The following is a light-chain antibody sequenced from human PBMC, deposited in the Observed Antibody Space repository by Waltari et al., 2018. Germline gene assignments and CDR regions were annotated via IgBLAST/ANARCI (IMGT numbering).Light chain of an antibody. Sequence: QSALTQPPSASGSAGPSVTISCTGPRSAIGSYNFVPRYQQHPCKVPKLIISEVNKRPSGVPDRFSGSKSVNTASLTVSGLQAEDEADYYCSSYAGTKNPYVFGTGTKVTVL. J-gene: IGLJ1*01. V-gene: IGLV2-8*01. CDR2: EVN. CDR1: RSAIGSYNF. CDR3: SSYAGTKNPYV.